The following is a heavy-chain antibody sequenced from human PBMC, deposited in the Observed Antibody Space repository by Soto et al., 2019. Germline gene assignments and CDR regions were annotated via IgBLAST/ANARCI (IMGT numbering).Heavy chain of an antibody. CDR1: GFTFSSCA. CDR3: ALRRVAYADF. CDR2: LYSGGNT. D-gene: IGHD2-2*01. J-gene: IGHJ4*02. Sequence: GGSLRLSCAASGFTFSSCAMNWVRQAPGKGLEWVSILYSGGNTYYADSVEGRFTISRDGSKNTLYLHMNSLRAEDTAVYYCALRRVAYADFWGQGTRVTVSS. V-gene: IGHV3-53*01.